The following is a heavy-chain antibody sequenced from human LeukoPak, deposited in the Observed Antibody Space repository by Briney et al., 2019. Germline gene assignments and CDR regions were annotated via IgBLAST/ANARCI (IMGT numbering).Heavy chain of an antibody. V-gene: IGHV4-59*08. CDR1: GGSISSSY. CDR3: ARHAGCSGASCYSGFPDY. CDR2: IFYSGST. Sequence: SETLSLTCTVSGGSISSSYWSWIRQPPGKGLEWIGYIFYSGSTKYNPSLKSRVTISQDTSKNQFSLKLSSATAADTAVYYCARHAGCSGASCYSGFPDYWGQGTLVTVSA. D-gene: IGHD2-15*01. J-gene: IGHJ4*02.